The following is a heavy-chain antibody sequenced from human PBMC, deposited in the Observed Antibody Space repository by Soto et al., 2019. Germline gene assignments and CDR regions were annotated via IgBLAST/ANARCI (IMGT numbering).Heavy chain of an antibody. CDR1: GYTLTTYA. Sequence: ASVKVSCKASGYTLTTYAIQWVRQAPGQRLEWMGWINTDNGNTISSQKFQGRVTITRDTSASTAYMELSSLRSEDTAVYYCAREVHGSGSYYIYYAMDVWGQGTTVTVSS. V-gene: IGHV1-3*04. D-gene: IGHD3-10*01. CDR3: AREVHGSGSYYIYYAMDV. CDR2: INTDNGNT. J-gene: IGHJ6*02.